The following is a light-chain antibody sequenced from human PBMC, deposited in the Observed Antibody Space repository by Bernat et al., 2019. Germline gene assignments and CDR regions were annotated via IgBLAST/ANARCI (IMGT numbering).Light chain of an antibody. Sequence: SSELTQGPTVSVALGQTVRITCQGDSLRSAYASWYQQKPGQAPVLVIYGENDRPSGIPDRFSGSKSGDTASLTITGAQAEEEAVYYCNSRESNSHHPWVFGGGTKLTV. CDR2: GEN. V-gene: IGLV3-19*01. CDR3: NSRESNSHHPWV. CDR1: SLRSAY. J-gene: IGLJ3*02.